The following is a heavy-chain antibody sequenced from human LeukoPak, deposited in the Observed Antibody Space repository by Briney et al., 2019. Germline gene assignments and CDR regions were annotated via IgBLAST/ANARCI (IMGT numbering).Heavy chain of an antibody. CDR1: GGSISSSSYY. CDR2: IYYSGST. D-gene: IGHD6-13*01. V-gene: IGHV4-39*01. Sequence: SETLSLTCTVSGGSISSSSYYWGWIRQPPGKGLEWIGSIYYSGSTYYNPSLKSRVTISVDTSKNQFSLKLSSVTAADTAVYYCARRTSAAAFDYWGQGTLVTVFS. CDR3: ARRTSAAAFDY. J-gene: IGHJ4*02.